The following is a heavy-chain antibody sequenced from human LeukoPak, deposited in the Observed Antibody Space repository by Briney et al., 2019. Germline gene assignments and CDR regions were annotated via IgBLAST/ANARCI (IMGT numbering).Heavy chain of an antibody. Sequence: SVKVSCKASGYTFTSYGISWVRQAPGQGLEWMGWISAYNGNTNYAQKLQGRVTMTTDTSTSTAYMELRSLRSDDTAVYYCVRVRRITIFGVVIEGFADYWGQGTLVTVSS. J-gene: IGHJ4*02. CDR2: ISAYNGNT. V-gene: IGHV1-18*01. CDR1: GYTFTSYG. CDR3: VRVRRITIFGVVIEGFADY. D-gene: IGHD3-3*01.